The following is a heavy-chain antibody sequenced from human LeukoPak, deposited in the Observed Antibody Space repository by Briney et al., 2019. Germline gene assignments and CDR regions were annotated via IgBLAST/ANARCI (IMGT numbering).Heavy chain of an antibody. D-gene: IGHD4-17*01. V-gene: IGHV1-69-2*01. CDR3: ATITESYGDYVLYHFDY. CDR2: VDPEDGET. J-gene: IGHJ4*02. Sequence: ASVKVSCXVSGYTFTDYYMHWVQQAPGKGLEWMGLVDPEDGETIYAEKFQGRVTITADTSTDTAYMELSSLRSEDTAVYYCATITESYGDYVLYHFDYWGQGTLVTVSS. CDR1: GYTFTDYY.